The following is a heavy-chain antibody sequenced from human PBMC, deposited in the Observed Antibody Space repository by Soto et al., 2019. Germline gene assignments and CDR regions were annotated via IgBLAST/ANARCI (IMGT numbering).Heavy chain of an antibody. CDR3: ARDNSVVAAAAIYYYYMDV. J-gene: IGHJ6*03. CDR1: GFTFSSYW. D-gene: IGHD6-13*01. V-gene: IGHV3-7*01. CDR2: IKQDGSEK. Sequence: GGSLRLSCAASGFTFSSYWMSWVRQAPEKGQERVANIKQDGSEKYYVDSVQGRFTISRDNAKNSLFLQMNSLRAEATAVYYCARDNSVVAAAAIYYYYMDVWGKGTTVTVSS.